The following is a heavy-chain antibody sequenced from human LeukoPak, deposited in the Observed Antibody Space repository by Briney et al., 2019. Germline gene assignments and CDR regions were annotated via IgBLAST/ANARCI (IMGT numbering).Heavy chain of an antibody. V-gene: IGHV3-30*18. Sequence: GGSLRLSCAASGFTFSSYGMHWDRQAQDKGLEWVAVISYDGRNTYYADSVKGRFTISRDNSKNTLYLQMSSLRAEDTAVYYCAKDQAYSGYDSCYWGQGNLVTVSS. CDR3: AKDQAYSGYDSCY. D-gene: IGHD5-12*01. J-gene: IGHJ4*02. CDR2: ISYDGRNT. CDR1: GFTFSSYG.